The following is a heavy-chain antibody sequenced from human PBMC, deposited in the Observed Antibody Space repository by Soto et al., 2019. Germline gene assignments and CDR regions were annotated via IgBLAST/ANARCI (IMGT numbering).Heavy chain of an antibody. CDR2: INHSGSA. J-gene: IGHJ5*02. D-gene: IGHD3-10*01. CDR3: ARNRIRVWFGELSYFDP. V-gene: IGHV4-34*01. Sequence: SQTLSLTCAVYGGSFSGYYWSWIRQPPGKGLEWIGEINHSGSANYNPSLKSRVTISVDTSKNQFSLKLSSVTAADTAVYYCARNRIRVWFGELSYFDPWGQGTLVTVSS. CDR1: GGSFSGYY.